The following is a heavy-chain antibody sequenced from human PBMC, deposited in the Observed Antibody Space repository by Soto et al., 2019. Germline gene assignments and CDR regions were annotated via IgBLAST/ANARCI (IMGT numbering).Heavy chain of an antibody. CDR3: ARDKHDYFNRGIGFDT. J-gene: IGHJ5*02. CDR1: GDSVSSNGAA. D-gene: IGHD4-17*01. CDR2: TYYRSKWYN. Sequence: QSQTLSLPCAISGDSVSSNGAAWNWIRQSPSRGLEWLGRTYYRSKWYNDYAVSVKSRITINPDTSKSQFSLQLNSVTPEDTAVYYCARDKHDYFNRGIGFDTWGQGILVTVSS. V-gene: IGHV6-1*01.